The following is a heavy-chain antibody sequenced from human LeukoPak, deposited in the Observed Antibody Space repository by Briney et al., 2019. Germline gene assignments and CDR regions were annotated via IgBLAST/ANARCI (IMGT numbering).Heavy chain of an antibody. V-gene: IGHV3-66*01. Sequence: PGGSLRLSCAASGFTVSSNYMSWVRQAPGKGLEWVSVIYSGGSTYYADSVKGRFTISRDNSKNTLYLQMNSLRAEDTAVYYCARGPRNVDTAMVRPGVDYWGQGTLVTVSS. CDR1: GFTVSSNY. J-gene: IGHJ4*02. D-gene: IGHD5-18*01. CDR2: IYSGGST. CDR3: ARGPRNVDTAMVRPGVDY.